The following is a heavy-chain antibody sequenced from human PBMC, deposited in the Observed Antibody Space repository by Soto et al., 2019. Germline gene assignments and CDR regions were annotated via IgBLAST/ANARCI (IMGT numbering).Heavy chain of an antibody. CDR1: GGSISSGGYY. CDR3: ARDETPVEYRT. J-gene: IGHJ5*02. V-gene: IGHV4-31*03. Sequence: SETLSLTCTVSGGSISSGGYYWSWIRQHPGKGLEWIGYIYYSGSTYYNPSLKSRVTISVDTSKNQFSLKLSSVTAADTAVYYCARDETPVEYRTWGQGTLVTVSS. CDR2: IYYSGST. D-gene: IGHD2-2*01.